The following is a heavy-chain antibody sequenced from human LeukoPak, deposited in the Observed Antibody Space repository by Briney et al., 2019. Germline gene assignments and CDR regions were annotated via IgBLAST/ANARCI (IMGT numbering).Heavy chain of an antibody. CDR2: ISGSGGST. Sequence: PGGSLRLSCAASGFTFSSYAMSWVRQAPGKGLEWVSAISGSGGSTYYADSVKGRFTISRDNSKNTLYLQMNSLRAEDTAVYYCAKDRGLDCSSTSCYSSGLLDYWGQGTQVTASS. CDR3: AKDRGLDCSSTSCYSSGLLDY. CDR1: GFTFSSYA. V-gene: IGHV3-23*01. J-gene: IGHJ4*02. D-gene: IGHD2-2*02.